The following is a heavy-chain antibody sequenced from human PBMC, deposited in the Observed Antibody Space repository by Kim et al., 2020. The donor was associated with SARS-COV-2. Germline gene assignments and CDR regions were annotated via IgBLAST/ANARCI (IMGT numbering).Heavy chain of an antibody. J-gene: IGHJ4*02. CDR3: ATDVEYYYDSSGYYSFDY. Sequence: KGRLTISRDDSKNTLYLQMNSLKTEDTAVYYGATDVEYYYDSSGYYSFDYWGQGTLVTVSS. D-gene: IGHD3-22*01. V-gene: IGHV3-15*01.